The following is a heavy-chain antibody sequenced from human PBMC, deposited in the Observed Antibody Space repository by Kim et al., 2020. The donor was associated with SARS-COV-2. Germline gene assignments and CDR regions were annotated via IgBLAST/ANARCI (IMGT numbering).Heavy chain of an antibody. Sequence: SETLSLTCTVSGGSISSGDYYWSWIRQPPGKGLEWIGYIYYSGSTYYNPSLKSRVTISVDTSKNQFSLKLSSVTAADTAVYYCARDRSRPWNYLAWSAFDIWGQGTMVTVSS. V-gene: IGHV4-30-4*01. CDR3: ARDRSRPWNYLAWSAFDI. CDR1: GGSISSGDYY. CDR2: IYYSGST. D-gene: IGHD1-7*01. J-gene: IGHJ3*02.